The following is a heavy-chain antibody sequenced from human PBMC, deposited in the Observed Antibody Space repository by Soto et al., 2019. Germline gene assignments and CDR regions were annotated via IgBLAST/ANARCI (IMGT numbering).Heavy chain of an antibody. Sequence: ASVKVSCTASGYTFTSYGISWVRQAPGQGLEWMGWISSYNGVTNYAQKLQGRVTLTTDSSTSTAYMEVRSLRVDDTAVYYCARDHRGYGTFDHWGQGTLVTSPQ. D-gene: IGHD5-12*01. CDR3: ARDHRGYGTFDH. J-gene: IGHJ4*02. V-gene: IGHV1-18*01. CDR1: GYTFTSYG. CDR2: ISSYNGVT.